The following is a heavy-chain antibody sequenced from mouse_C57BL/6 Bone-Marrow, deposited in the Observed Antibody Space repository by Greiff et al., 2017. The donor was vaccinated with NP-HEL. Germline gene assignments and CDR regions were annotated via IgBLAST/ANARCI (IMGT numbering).Heavy chain of an antibody. CDR3: ARPPTLYYGSTHYYAMDY. J-gene: IGHJ4*01. CDR2: ISNGGGST. V-gene: IGHV5-12*01. Sequence: EVKLQESGGGLVQPGGSLKLSCAASGFTFSDYYMYWVRQTPEKRLEWVAYISNGGGSTYYPDTVKGRFTISRDNAKNTLYLQMSRLKSEDTAMYYCARPPTLYYGSTHYYAMDYWGQGTSVTVSS. CDR1: GFTFSDYY. D-gene: IGHD1-1*01.